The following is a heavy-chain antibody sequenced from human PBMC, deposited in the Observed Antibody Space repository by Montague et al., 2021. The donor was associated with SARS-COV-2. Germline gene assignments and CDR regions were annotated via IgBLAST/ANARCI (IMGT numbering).Heavy chain of an antibody. J-gene: IGHJ6*02. V-gene: IGHV4-59*01. CDR3: ARGGGYYSYGLDV. Sequence: SETLSLTYTVSGGSISNYYWSWIRQPPGRGLEWIGYIYYSGSTDYSPSLKSRVTISLDTSKNQFSLKVTSVTAADTAVYYCARGGGYYSYGLDVWGPGTTVTVSS. CDR1: GGSISNYY. D-gene: IGHD3-22*01. CDR2: IYYSGST.